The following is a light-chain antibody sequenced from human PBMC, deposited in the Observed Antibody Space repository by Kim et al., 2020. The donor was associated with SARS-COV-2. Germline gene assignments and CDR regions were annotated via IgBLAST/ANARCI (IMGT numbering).Light chain of an antibody. J-gene: IGKJ4*01. Sequence: PGDRATLSCRASQSVSTYLAWYQQRPGQAPRLLIYDASNRATGIPDRFSGSGSGTDFTLTISSLESEDFAIYYCQQRSNWPPALTFGGGTKVDIK. CDR1: QSVSTY. CDR2: DAS. V-gene: IGKV3-11*01. CDR3: QQRSNWPPALT.